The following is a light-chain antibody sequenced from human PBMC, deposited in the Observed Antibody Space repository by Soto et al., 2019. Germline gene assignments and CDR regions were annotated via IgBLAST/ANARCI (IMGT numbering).Light chain of an antibody. CDR3: ASYTTSTSWA. V-gene: IGLV2-14*03. CDR1: SSDVGDYTY. J-gene: IGLJ2*01. Sequence: QSALTQPASVSGSTGQSITISCTGTSSDVGDYTYVSWYQHHPGKAPKLMIYDVSNRPSGVSYRFSGSKSGNTASLTISGLQAEDASDYYCASYTTSTSWAFGGGTKLTV. CDR2: DVS.